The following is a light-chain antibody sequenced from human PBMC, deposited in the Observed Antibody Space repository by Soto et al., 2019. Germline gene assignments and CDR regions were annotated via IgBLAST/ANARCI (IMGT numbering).Light chain of an antibody. CDR2: DVS. CDR1: SSDFGGYNY. CDR3: SSYTSSSTPYV. Sequence: QSARTQPASVSGYPGQSITISCTGTSSDFGGYNYVSWYQQHPGKAPKLMIYDVSNRPSGVSNRFSGSKSGNTASLTISGLQAEDEADYYCSSYTSSSTPYVFGTGTKVTVL. V-gene: IGLV2-14*01. J-gene: IGLJ1*01.